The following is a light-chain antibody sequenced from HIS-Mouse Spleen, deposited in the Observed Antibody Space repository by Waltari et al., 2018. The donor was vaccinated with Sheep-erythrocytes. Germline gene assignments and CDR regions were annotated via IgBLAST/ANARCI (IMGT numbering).Light chain of an antibody. CDR2: ECS. V-gene: IGLV2-23*01. CDR3: CSYAGSSTPWV. CDR1: SSDVGSYNL. Sequence: QSALTQPASVSGSPGQSITISCTGTSSDVGSYNLVSWYQQHPGKAPKPMIYECSKRPAGVSNRFSGSKSGNTASLTISGRQAEDEADYYCCSYAGSSTPWVFGGGTKLTVL. J-gene: IGLJ3*02.